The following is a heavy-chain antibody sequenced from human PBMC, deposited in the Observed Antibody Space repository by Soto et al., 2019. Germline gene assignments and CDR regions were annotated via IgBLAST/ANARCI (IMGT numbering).Heavy chain of an antibody. Sequence: GGSLRLSCAASGFTFSSYGMHWVRQAPGKGLEWVAVIWYDGSNKYYADSVKGRFTISRDNSKNTLYLQMNSLRAEDTAVYYCARTVVVAATVLDYWGQGTLVTVSS. CDR1: GFTFSSYG. V-gene: IGHV3-33*01. CDR2: IWYDGSNK. CDR3: ARTVVVAATVLDY. J-gene: IGHJ4*02. D-gene: IGHD2-15*01.